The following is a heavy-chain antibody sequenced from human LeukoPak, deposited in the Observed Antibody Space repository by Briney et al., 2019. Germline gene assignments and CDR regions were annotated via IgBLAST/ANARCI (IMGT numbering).Heavy chain of an antibody. D-gene: IGHD4-23*01. CDR3: ARGGTAVIAPYAFDI. CDR1: GGSISSYY. J-gene: IGHJ3*02. CDR2: IYYSGST. Sequence: PSEPLSLTCTVSGGSISSYYWSWIRQPPGKGLEWIGYIYYSGSTNCNPSVKSRVAMSVDTSKKQFSLKLSSLTAADTAVYYCARGGTAVIAPYAFDIWGQGTMVTVST. V-gene: IGHV4-59*01.